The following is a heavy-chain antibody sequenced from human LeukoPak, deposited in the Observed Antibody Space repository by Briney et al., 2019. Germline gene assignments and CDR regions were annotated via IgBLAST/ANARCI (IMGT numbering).Heavy chain of an antibody. CDR1: GFTFSSYW. Sequence: PGGSLRLSCAASGFTFSSYWMSWVRQAPGKGLEGVANIKQDGSEKYYVDSVKGRFTISRDNAKNSLYLQMNSLRAEDTAVYYCARDASMVRGGEGYWGQGTLVTVSS. CDR3: ARDASMVRGGEGY. J-gene: IGHJ4*02. CDR2: IKQDGSEK. V-gene: IGHV3-7*01. D-gene: IGHD3-10*01.